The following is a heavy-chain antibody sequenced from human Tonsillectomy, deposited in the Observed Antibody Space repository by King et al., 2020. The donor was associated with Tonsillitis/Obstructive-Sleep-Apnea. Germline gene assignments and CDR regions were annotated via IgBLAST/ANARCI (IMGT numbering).Heavy chain of an antibody. V-gene: IGHV4-59*08. CDR1: GGSISSYY. CDR3: ARHGSGSYPPH. J-gene: IGHJ4*02. Sequence: QLQESGPGLVKPSETLSLTCTVSGGSISSYYWSWIRQPPGKGLEWIGYIYYSGSTNYNPSLKSRVTISVDTSKNQFSLKLSSVTAADTAVYYCARHGSGSYPPHWGQGTLVTVSS. CDR2: IYYSGST. D-gene: IGHD1-26*01.